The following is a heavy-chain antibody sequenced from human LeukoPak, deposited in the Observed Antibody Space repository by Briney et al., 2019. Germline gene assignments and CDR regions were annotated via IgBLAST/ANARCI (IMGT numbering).Heavy chain of an antibody. CDR1: GFSFSAYG. Sequence: PGESLTLSCAASGFSFSAYGLNWVRQAPGKGLEWVSFISSSGSHRYYADSAKGRFTISRDNAKNSLYLQMNYLRAEDTAIYYFARDSPPTVPPNGFAPGGQGTRVPVPS. J-gene: IGHJ5*02. CDR2: ISSSGSHR. D-gene: IGHD4-17*01. CDR3: ARDSPPTVPPNGFAP. V-gene: IGHV3-21*01.